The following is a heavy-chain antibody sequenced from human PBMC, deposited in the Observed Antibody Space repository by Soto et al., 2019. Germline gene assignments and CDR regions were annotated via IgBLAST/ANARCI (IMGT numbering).Heavy chain of an antibody. Sequence: QVQLQQWGAGLLKPSETLSLSCAVYGGYFNDNYYTWFRQPPGKGLEWIGEISRSGTTKYIPSLKSRASISFDTSKTQVSLKVTSLTAADTAVYYCATSLWFGTQVELWGPGALVTVSS. CDR1: GGYFNDNY. CDR2: ISRSGTT. J-gene: IGHJ5*02. D-gene: IGHD3-10*01. V-gene: IGHV4-34*01. CDR3: ATSLWFGTQVEL.